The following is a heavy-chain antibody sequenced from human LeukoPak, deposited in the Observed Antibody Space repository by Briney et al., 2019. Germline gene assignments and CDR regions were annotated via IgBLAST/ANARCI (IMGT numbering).Heavy chain of an antibody. D-gene: IGHD4-11*01. CDR2: IWSDATNQ. Sequence: GTSLRLSCEASGFTFIKFGMHWVRQAPGKGLEWVAVIWSDATNQYYGDSVKGRFTISRDNFKKTVSLQMDSLRAEDTAVYYCVKEAQRVLEYSKCLEHWGQGSLVTVSS. V-gene: IGHV3-33*06. CDR3: VKEAQRVLEYSKCLEH. CDR1: GFTFIKFG. J-gene: IGHJ4*02.